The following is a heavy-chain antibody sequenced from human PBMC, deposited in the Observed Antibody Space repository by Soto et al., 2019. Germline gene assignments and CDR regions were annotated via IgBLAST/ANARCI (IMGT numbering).Heavy chain of an antibody. CDR2: IFWNDER. D-gene: IGHD1-26*01. CDR3: ARALREGLPIYYFDS. J-gene: IGHJ4*02. V-gene: IGHV2-26*01. Sequence: QVTLKESGPVLVKPTETLTLTCTVSGFSLSKARMGVSWIRQPPGKALEWLAHIFWNDERSYNTSLKSRLTISRDTSKSPVVLTMTTVDPVDTGTYCCARALREGLPIYYFDSWGQGTLVTVSS. CDR1: GFSLSKARMG.